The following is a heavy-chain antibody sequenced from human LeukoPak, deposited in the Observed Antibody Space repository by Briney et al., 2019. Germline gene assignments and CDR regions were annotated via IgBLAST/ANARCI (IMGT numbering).Heavy chain of an antibody. CDR1: GFTFSRYG. CDR2: MSYDGSNR. J-gene: IGHJ4*02. V-gene: IGHV3-30*18. Sequence: PGGSLRLSCVASGFTFSRYGMHWVRQAPGKGLEWVAVMSYDGSNRYYADSVKGRFTISRDNSKNTLYLQMNSLRAEDTALYYCAKARSLWFGELSMAPKEPLDNWGQGTLVTVSS. CDR3: AKARSLWFGELSMAPKEPLDN. D-gene: IGHD3-10*01.